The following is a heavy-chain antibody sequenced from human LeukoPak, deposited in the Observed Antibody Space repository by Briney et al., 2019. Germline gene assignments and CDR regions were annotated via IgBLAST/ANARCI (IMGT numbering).Heavy chain of an antibody. J-gene: IGHJ4*02. Sequence: GGSLRLSCAASGFTFSRYRVTWVRHSPGEGLVCISHISSSSTTIYYADSVKGRFTISRDNAKNSLFLHMNSLSAEVAAVYYGARVGWELLGTRANDYWGQGTLVTVSS. D-gene: IGHD1-26*01. CDR3: ARVGWELLGTRANDY. V-gene: IGHV3-48*01. CDR2: ISSSSTTI. CDR1: GFTFSRYR.